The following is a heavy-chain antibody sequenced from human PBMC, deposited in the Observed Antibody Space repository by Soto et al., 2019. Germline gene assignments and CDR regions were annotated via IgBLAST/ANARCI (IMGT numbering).Heavy chain of an antibody. J-gene: IGHJ4*02. CDR1: LFSFSSYS. Sequence: SLRPFCSASLFSFSSYSMSLVRHSPWKGLEWFSYIDSSSGAIYYADSVKGRFTISRDNAKNSLYLQMNSLRAEDTAVYYCARVMGIAAAVLEYWGQGPLVTVSS. CDR3: ARVMGIAAAVLEY. D-gene: IGHD6-13*01. V-gene: IGHV3-48*01. CDR2: IDSSSGAI.